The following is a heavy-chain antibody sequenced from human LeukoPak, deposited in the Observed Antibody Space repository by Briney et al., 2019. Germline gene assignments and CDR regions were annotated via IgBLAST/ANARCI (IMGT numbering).Heavy chain of an antibody. CDR3: ARGHYGSGTGTYSH. CDR1: GGSISPSY. J-gene: IGHJ4*02. D-gene: IGHD3-10*01. Sequence: SETLSLTCTVSGGSISPSYWSWIRQPPGKGLEWIGYIYYTGSTNYNPSLKSRVTISVDTSKNQFSLTLSPVTAADTAVYYCARGHYGSGTGTYSHWGQGTLVTVSS. V-gene: IGHV4-59*01. CDR2: IYYTGST.